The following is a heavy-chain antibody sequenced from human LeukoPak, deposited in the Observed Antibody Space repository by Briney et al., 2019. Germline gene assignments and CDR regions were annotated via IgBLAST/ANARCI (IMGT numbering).Heavy chain of an antibody. CDR1: GLTFSSYV. V-gene: IGHV3-23*01. J-gene: IGHJ4*02. CDR2: ITDSGGST. CDR3: AKLPGRAADY. Sequence: GGSLRLSCAASGLTFSSYVMNWVRQAPGKGLEWVSGITDSGGSTYYADSVKGRFTISRDNSKNTLYLQMNSLRAEDTAVYYCAKLPGRAADYWGQGTLVTVSS.